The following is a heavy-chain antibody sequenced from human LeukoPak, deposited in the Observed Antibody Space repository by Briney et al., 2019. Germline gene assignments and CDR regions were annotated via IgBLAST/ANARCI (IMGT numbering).Heavy chain of an antibody. J-gene: IGHJ6*03. V-gene: IGHV4-59*11. CDR1: GGSISSHY. CDR2: IYYSGST. Sequence: SETLSLTCTVSGGSISSHYWSWIRQPPGKGLEWIGYIYYSGSTNYNPSLKSRVTISVDTSKNQFSLKLSSVTAADTAVYYCARGFNPRRGAVADTNRGYYYYYYMDVWGKGTTVTVSS. CDR3: ARGFNPRRGAVADTNRGYYYYYYMDV. D-gene: IGHD6-19*01.